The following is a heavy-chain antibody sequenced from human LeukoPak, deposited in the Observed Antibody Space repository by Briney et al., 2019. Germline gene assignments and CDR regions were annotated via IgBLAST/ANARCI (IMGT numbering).Heavy chain of an antibody. Sequence: ASVKVSCKASGYTFTSYAMHWVRQAPGQRLEWMGWINAGNGNTKYSQKFQGRVTITRDTSASTACMELSSLRSEDTAVYYCARDPDSSGWFNYWGQGTLVTVSS. CDR1: GYTFTSYA. CDR3: ARDPDSSGWFNY. J-gene: IGHJ4*02. D-gene: IGHD6-19*01. V-gene: IGHV1-3*01. CDR2: INAGNGNT.